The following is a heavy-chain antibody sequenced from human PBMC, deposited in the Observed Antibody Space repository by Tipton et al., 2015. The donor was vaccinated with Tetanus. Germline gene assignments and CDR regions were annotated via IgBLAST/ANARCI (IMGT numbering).Heavy chain of an antibody. J-gene: IGHJ4*02. CDR1: GFIFSSYG. D-gene: IGHD2-15*01. Sequence: SLRLSCAASGFIFSSYGIHWVRQAPGKGLEWLAVSWYDGTDKCYADSVKGRFTISRDNSENTLYLQMNSLRAEDTALYYCAREADCSGGSCFSGDFDTWGQGTQVTVSS. CDR2: SWYDGTDK. CDR3: AREADCSGGSCFSGDFDT. V-gene: IGHV3-33*01.